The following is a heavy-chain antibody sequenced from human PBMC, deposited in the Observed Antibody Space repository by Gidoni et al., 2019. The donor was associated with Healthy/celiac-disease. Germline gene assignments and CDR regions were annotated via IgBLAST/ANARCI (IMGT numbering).Heavy chain of an antibody. V-gene: IGHV4-31*11. CDR3: ARGRELRGFDY. CDR1: AASIRSGRDY. D-gene: IGHD1-26*01. J-gene: IGHJ4*02. CDR2: IYYRGST. Sequence: QLQLLQSPPALSKPSLTLSLTFAASAASIRSGRDYWCWIRQHPGKGLEWIGYIYYRGSTYYNPSHKSRVSISVDTTKNQFSLKLSSGTAADTGVYYWARGRELRGFDYWGQGTLVTVSS.